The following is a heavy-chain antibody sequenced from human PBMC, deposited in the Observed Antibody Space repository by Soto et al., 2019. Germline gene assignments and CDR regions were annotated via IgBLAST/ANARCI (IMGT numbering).Heavy chain of an antibody. CDR2: IYHSGNT. CDR1: GGSISSSNW. V-gene: IGHV4-4*02. CDR3: ARRWGEGRVDY. D-gene: IGHD3-10*01. Sequence: QVQLQESGPGLVKPSGTLSLTCAVSGGSISSSNWWSWVRQPPGKGLEWIGEIYHSGNTNYNQSLKSRVTMAVDKSRNPFSLKLSSVTAADTAVYYCARRWGEGRVDYWGQGTLVTVSS. J-gene: IGHJ4*02.